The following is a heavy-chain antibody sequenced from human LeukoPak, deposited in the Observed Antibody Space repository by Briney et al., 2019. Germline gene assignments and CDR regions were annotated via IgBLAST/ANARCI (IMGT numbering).Heavy chain of an antibody. J-gene: IGHJ4*02. CDR2: VNLQGST. CDR1: GGSITITNY. CDR3: AREGGPYRPLDY. V-gene: IGHV4-4*02. Sequence: SETLSLTCGVSGGSITITNYWIWVRQPPGKGLEWIGEVNLQGSTNYNPSLMGRVAISVDTSENHISLQLTSVTAADTAVYYCAREGGPYRPLDYSGQGTLVTVSS.